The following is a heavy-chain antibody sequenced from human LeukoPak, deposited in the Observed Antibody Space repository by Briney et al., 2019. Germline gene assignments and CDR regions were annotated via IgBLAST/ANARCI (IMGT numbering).Heavy chain of an antibody. CDR3: AREIVVVPAATGDY. V-gene: IGHV3-21*01. Sequence: GGSLRLSCAASGFPFSSYSMNWVRQAPGKGLEWVSSSSSSSSYIYYADSVKGRFTISRDNAKNSLYLQMNSLRAEDTAVYYCAREIVVVPAATGDYWGQGTLVTVSS. J-gene: IGHJ4*02. CDR2: SSSSSSYI. CDR1: GFPFSSYS. D-gene: IGHD2-2*01.